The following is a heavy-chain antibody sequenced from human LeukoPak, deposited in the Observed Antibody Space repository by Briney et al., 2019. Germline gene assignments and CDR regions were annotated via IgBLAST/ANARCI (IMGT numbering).Heavy chain of an antibody. J-gene: IGHJ4*02. D-gene: IGHD2-2*01. CDR3: ARKTAAAHFDY. Sequence: GGSLRLSCAASGFTFSDYYMSWIRQAPGKGLEWVSYIGSSSSFTNYADSVKGRFTISRDNAKNSLYLQMNSLRAEDTAVYYCARKTAAAHFDYWGQGTLVTVSS. V-gene: IGHV3-11*03. CDR2: IGSSSSFT. CDR1: GFTFSDYY.